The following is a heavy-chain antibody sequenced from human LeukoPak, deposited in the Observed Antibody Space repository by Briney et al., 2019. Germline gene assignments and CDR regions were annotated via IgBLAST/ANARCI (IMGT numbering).Heavy chain of an antibody. CDR2: IYYSGST. CDR1: GGSISSSSYY. D-gene: IGHD3-9*01. Sequence: PSETLSLTFTVSGGSISSSSYYWGWIRQPPGKGLEWIGSIYYSGSTYYNPSLKSRVTISVDTSKNQFSLKLSSVTAADTAVYYCARTIYDILTGYYLFDYWGQGTLVTVSS. CDR3: ARTIYDILTGYYLFDY. J-gene: IGHJ4*02. V-gene: IGHV4-39*01.